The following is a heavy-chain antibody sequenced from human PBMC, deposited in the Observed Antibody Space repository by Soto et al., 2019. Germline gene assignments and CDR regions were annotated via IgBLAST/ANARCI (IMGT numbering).Heavy chain of an antibody. CDR3: ARGDYDFWSGYSPHLDF. J-gene: IGHJ4*02. CDR2: ISAYNGNT. D-gene: IGHD3-3*01. Sequence: QVQLVQSGAEVKKPGASVKVSCKASGYTFTSYGISWVRQAPGQGLEWMGWISAYNGNTNYAQKLQGRVTMTTDTATSTADMERRSLSSADTAVYYCARGDYDFWSGYSPHLDFWGQGTLVTVSS. V-gene: IGHV1-18*04. CDR1: GYTFTSYG.